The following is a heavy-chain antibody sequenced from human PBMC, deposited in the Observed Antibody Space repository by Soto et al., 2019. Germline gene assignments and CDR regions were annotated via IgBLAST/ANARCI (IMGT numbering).Heavy chain of an antibody. J-gene: IGHJ4*02. V-gene: IGHV1-18*01. CDR2: ISAYNANT. D-gene: IGHD3-10*01. CDR3: ARDIWSHGSGSYTVDY. CDR1: GYTFTNFG. Sequence: QVQLVQSGAEVKKPGAAVKVSCKASGYTFTNFGITWMRQAPGQGLEWMGWISAYNANTKWARKFQGRLTMTTDASTCTAFMELRGLTADDTAVYYCARDIWSHGSGSYTVDYWGQGTLVTVSS.